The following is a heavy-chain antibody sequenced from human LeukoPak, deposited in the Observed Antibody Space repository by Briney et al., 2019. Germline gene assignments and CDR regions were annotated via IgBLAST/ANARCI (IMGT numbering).Heavy chain of an antibody. CDR2: ISNNGTNK. Sequence: GRSLRLSCAASGFSFSYYAMHWVRQAPGKGLEWVAVISNNGTNKNYADSVKGRFTISRDSSKNTLYLQMNSLRAEDTAVYYCARSTGECSGGTCYSDFDCWGQGTLATVSS. V-gene: IGHV3-30*01. D-gene: IGHD2-15*01. J-gene: IGHJ4*02. CDR1: GFSFSYYA. CDR3: ARSTGECSGGTCYSDFDC.